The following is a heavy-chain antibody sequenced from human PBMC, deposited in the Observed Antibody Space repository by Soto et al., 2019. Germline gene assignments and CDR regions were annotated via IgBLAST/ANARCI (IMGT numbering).Heavy chain of an antibody. Sequence: SETLSLTCTVSGVSIHNSHSFWAWIRQPPGKGLQFIASVYHNGGAHYNSSLKSRVTISVVTANIRVSLRMRSLTAADTAFYYCGRVVEGATRHTDPDSWGQGILVTVSS. CDR3: GRVVEGATRHTDPDS. CDR2: VYHNGGA. D-gene: IGHD2-21*01. V-gene: IGHV4-39*01. J-gene: IGHJ5*01. CDR1: GVSIHNSHSF.